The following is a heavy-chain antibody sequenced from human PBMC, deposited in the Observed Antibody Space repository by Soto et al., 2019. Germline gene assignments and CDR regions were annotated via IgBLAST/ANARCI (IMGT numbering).Heavy chain of an antibody. CDR1: GFTFSSYA. V-gene: IGHV3-30-3*01. CDR3: ARDPYYYGSGSFVDY. D-gene: IGHD3-10*01. J-gene: IGHJ4*02. Sequence: QVQLVESGGGVVQPGRSLRLSCAASGFTFSSYAMHWVRQAPGKGLEWVAVISYDGSNKYYADSVKGRFTISRDNSKNTLYLPMNSLRAEDTAVYYCARDPYYYGSGSFVDYWGQGTLVTVSS. CDR2: ISYDGSNK.